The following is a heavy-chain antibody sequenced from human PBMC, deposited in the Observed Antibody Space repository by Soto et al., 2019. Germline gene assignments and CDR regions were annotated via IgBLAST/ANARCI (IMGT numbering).Heavy chain of an antibody. CDR1: GYSISSDYY. J-gene: IGHJ4*02. Sequence: PAETLSLTCAVSGYSISSDYYWGLIRQPPGKGLEWIGSVDHSGRTYCSPSLRSRLTIFIDTSKNQFSLRLTSVTAADTAMYFCAKKGYYPSGKINLFDSWGPGTLVTVSS. CDR2: VDHSGRT. V-gene: IGHV4-38-2*01. D-gene: IGHD3-10*01. CDR3: AKKGYYPSGKINLFDS.